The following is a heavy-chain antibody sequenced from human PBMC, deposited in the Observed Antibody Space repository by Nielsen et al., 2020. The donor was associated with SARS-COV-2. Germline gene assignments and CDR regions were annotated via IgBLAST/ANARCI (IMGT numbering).Heavy chain of an antibody. Sequence: GESLKISCAASGFRFTSYTMNWVRQAPGKGLEWVASITMSGVYIYYADSVRGRFTVSRDNAENSLYLQMNSLRDEDTAVYYCARDQDGGAATSNWYFDLWGRGTLVIVSS. D-gene: IGHD6-25*01. J-gene: IGHJ2*01. CDR1: GFRFTSYT. CDR2: ITMSGVYI. CDR3: ARDQDGGAATSNWYFDL. V-gene: IGHV3-21*01.